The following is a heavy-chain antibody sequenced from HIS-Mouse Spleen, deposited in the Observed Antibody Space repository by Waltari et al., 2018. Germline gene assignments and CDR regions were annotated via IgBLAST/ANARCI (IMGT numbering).Heavy chain of an antibody. CDR2: IYYSGST. V-gene: IGHV4-39*01. D-gene: IGHD6-13*01. CDR3: ARTYSSSWFDY. Sequence: QLQLQESGPGLVKPSETLSLTCTASGGPISSSSYYWGWIRQPPGKGLEWIGSIYYSGSTYYNPSRKSRVTISVDTSKNQFSLKLSSVTAADTAVYYCARTYSSSWFDYWGQGTLVTVSS. J-gene: IGHJ4*02. CDR1: GGPISSSSYY.